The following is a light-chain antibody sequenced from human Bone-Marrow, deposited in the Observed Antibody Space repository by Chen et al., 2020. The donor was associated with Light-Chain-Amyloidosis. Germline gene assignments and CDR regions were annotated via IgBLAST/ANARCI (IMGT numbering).Light chain of an antibody. CDR2: GSS. CDR3: QKYGTSPLT. CDR1: QTISSNY. Sequence: EIVLTQSPGTLSLSPGEGANLSGRASQTISSNYLTWYQQNFGQAPRLLIYGSSSRATGIPDRFTGSGSGTDFTLTINRLEPEDFEMYYCQKYGTSPLTYGGGTKVEIK. J-gene: IGKJ4*01. V-gene: IGKV3-20*01.